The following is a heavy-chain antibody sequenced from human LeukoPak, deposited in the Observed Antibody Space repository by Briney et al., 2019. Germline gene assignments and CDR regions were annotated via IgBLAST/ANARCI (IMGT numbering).Heavy chain of an antibody. Sequence: PGGSLRLSCAASGFTFDDYAMHWVRQAPGKGLEWVSGISWNSGSIGYADSVKGRFTISRDNAKNSLYLQMNSLRAEDTALYYCAKATTEDGLAGAFDIWGQGTMVTVSS. CDR1: GFTFDDYA. J-gene: IGHJ3*02. CDR3: AKATTEDGLAGAFDI. CDR2: ISWNSGSI. V-gene: IGHV3-9*01. D-gene: IGHD1-1*01.